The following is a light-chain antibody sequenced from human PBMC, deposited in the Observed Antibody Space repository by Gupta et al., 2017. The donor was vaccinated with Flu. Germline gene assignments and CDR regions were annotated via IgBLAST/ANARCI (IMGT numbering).Light chain of an antibody. CDR1: QSVSSY. CDR2: DAS. J-gene: IGKJ3*01. Sequence: EIVLTQSAATVALSPGERATLSCTASQSVSSYLAWYQQKPGQAPRLLIYDASNRATGIPARFSGSGSGTDFTLTISSLEPEDFAVYYCQQRSNWPLTFGHGTKVDIK. V-gene: IGKV3-11*01. CDR3: QQRSNWPLT.